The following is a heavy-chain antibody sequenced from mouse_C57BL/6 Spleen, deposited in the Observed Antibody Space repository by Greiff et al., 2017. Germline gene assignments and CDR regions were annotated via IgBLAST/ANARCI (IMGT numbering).Heavy chain of an antibody. D-gene: IGHD3-1*01. CDR2: ISGGGGNT. Sequence: EVKLMESGGGLVKPGGSLKLSCAASGFTFSSYTMSWVRQTPEKRLEWVATISGGGGNTYYPDRVKGRFTISRDNAKNTLYLQMSSLRSEDTALYYCARQGGSGYFDYWGQGTTLTVSS. CDR3: ARQGGSGYFDY. V-gene: IGHV5-9*01. J-gene: IGHJ2*01. CDR1: GFTFSSYT.